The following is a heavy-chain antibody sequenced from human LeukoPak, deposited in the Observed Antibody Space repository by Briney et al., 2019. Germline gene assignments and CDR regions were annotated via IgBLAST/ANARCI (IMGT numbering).Heavy chain of an antibody. CDR2: ISPYNGNT. D-gene: IGHD5-24*01. V-gene: IGHV1-18*01. CDR1: GYTFTSYD. J-gene: IGHJ4*02. CDR3: AREMATIVNQFDY. Sequence: ASVKVSCRASGYTFTSYDISWVRQAPGQGLEWMGWISPYNGNTNYAQKLQGRVTMTTGTSTTTAYMELRSLRSDDTAVYYCAREMATIVNQFDYWGQGTLVTVSS.